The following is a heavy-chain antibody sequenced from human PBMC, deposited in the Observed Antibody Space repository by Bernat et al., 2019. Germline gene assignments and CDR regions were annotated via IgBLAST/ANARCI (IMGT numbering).Heavy chain of an antibody. D-gene: IGHD4-11*01. Sequence: QVQLQQWGAGLLKPSETLSLTCAVSGGSFSGYYWCWIRQPPGKGLEWIGELNHSGRTNYYPSLKSRVTLPVEPAKNQLSMTLSPVTDADTTVYYCAREWDHRVTTGEGFYYYYYMDVWGKGTTVTVSS. CDR2: LNHSGRT. CDR1: GGSFSGYY. V-gene: IGHV4-34*01. CDR3: AREWDHRVTTGEGFYYYYYMDV. J-gene: IGHJ6*03.